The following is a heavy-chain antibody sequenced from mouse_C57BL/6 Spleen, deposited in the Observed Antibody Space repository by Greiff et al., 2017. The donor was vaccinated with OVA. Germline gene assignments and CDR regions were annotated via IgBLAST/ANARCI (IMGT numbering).Heavy chain of an antibody. Sequence: EVKLMESGPGLVKPSQSLSLTCSVPGYSITSGYYWNWIRQFPGNKLEWMGYISYDGSNNYNPSLKNRISITRDTSKNQFFLKLNSVTTEDTATYYCARMDYWGQGTSVTVSS. CDR3: ARMDY. J-gene: IGHJ4*01. CDR1: GYSITSGYY. V-gene: IGHV3-6*01. CDR2: ISYDGSN.